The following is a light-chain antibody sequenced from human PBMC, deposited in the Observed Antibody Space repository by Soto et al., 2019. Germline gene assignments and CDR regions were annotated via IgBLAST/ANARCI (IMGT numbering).Light chain of an antibody. V-gene: IGLV2-11*01. J-gene: IGLJ2*01. CDR3: CSYAGSYTLV. CDR1: SSDVGGYNY. Sequence: QSALTQPRSVSGSPGQSVTISCTGTSSDVGGYNYVSWYQQHPGKDPKLRIYDVIKRPSGVPDRFSGSKSGNTASLTISGLQAEDEADDYCCSYAGSYTLVFGGGTKLTVL. CDR2: DVI.